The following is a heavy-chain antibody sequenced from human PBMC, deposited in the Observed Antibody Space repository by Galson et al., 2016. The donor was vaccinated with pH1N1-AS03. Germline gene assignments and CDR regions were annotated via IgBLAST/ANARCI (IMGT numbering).Heavy chain of an antibody. V-gene: IGHV3-7*03. J-gene: IGHJ6*02. D-gene: IGHD3-10*01. CDR3: ARLRNYGSGSNYFYGMDV. CDR2: IKSDGGYT. CDR1: GFRFSSYW. Sequence: SLRLSCAASGFRFSSYWMTWVRQSPGKGLEWVASIKSDGGYTYYVDFAKGHFTISRDDVESSLYLQMSSLRVEDTAVYYCARLRNYGSGSNYFYGMDVWGQGTTVTVSS.